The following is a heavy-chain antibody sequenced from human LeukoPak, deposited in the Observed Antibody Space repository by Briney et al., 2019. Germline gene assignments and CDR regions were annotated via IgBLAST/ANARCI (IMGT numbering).Heavy chain of an antibody. CDR3: ARHGRGAARFDY. V-gene: IGHV4-59*08. CDR2: IYYSGST. J-gene: IGHJ4*02. CDR1: GGSISSYY. D-gene: IGHD6-13*01. Sequence: PSETLSLTCTVSGGSISSYYWSWIRQPPGKGLEWIGYIYYSGSTNYNPSLKSRVTISVDTSENQFSLKVSSVTAADTAVYYCARHGRGAARFDYWGQGTLVTVSS.